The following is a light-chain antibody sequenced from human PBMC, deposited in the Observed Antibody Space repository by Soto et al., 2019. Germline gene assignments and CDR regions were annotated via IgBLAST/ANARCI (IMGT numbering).Light chain of an antibody. J-gene: IGKJ5*01. V-gene: IGKV1-8*01. CDR3: QQYESLPLT. CDR2: DAS. CDR1: QGISSY. Sequence: AIRMTHSPSSFSASTVYRVSITCRASQGISSYLAWYQQKPGKAPKLLIYDASDLETGVPSRFSGSGSGTGFTFTISSLQPEDFATYYCQQYESLPLTFGQGTRLEIK.